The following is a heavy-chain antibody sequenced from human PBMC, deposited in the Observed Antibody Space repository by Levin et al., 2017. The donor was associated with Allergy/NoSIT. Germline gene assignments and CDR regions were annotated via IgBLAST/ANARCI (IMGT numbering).Heavy chain of an antibody. D-gene: IGHD3-3*01. CDR1: GFTFSTYA. CDR2: ISGSGASP. V-gene: IGHV3-23*01. J-gene: IGHJ4*02. CDR3: PKDPQWVPFFGVPTTSVGRDS. Sequence: GGSLRLSCVASGFTFSTYAMSWARQSPGKGLEWVSAISGSGASPYYPDSVRGRFTISRDNSKNPLYLQMNSLRVEDTAVYYCPKDPQWVPFFGVPTTSVGRDSWGQGTLVTVAS.